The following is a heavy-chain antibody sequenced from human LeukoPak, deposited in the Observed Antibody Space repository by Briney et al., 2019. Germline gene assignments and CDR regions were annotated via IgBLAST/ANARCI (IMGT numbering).Heavy chain of an antibody. CDR1: GFDFSTFT. D-gene: IGHD2-2*01. J-gene: IGHJ6*02. Sequence: GGSLRLSCAASGFDFSTFTMNWVRQAPGKGLEWVSCVSPSNTYYADSLKGRFTISRDNAKKSVYLQMNSLRAEDSAAYFCARTNFGPYCSSANCYSTGLDVWGQGTTVTVS. CDR3: ARTNFGPYCSSANCYSTGLDV. V-gene: IGHV3-21*01. CDR2: VSPSNT.